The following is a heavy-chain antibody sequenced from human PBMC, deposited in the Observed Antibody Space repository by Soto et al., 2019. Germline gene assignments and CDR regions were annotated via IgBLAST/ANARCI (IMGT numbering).Heavy chain of an antibody. Sequence: PGGSLRLSCAASGFTFSSYSMNWVRQAPGKGLEWVSSISSSSSYIYYADTVKGRFTISRDNAKNSLYLQMNSLRAEDTAVYYCARDPHLFFLTGYWAYFDYWGQGTLVTVSS. CDR3: ARDPHLFFLTGYWAYFDY. D-gene: IGHD3-9*01. V-gene: IGHV3-21*01. CDR2: ISSSSSYI. J-gene: IGHJ4*02. CDR1: GFTFSSYS.